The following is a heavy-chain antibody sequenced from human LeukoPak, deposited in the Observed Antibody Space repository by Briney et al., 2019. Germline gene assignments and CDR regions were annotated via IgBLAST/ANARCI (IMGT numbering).Heavy chain of an antibody. CDR2: ISADGSVT. D-gene: IGHD2-15*01. CDR1: GFTFSRYW. CDR3: ATAGGDGSRMGFDP. Sequence: GGSLRLSCADSGFTFSRYWMHWVRQTPGKGLEWVSCISADGSVTRYADSVKGRFTISRDNTKSTLYLQMNSLRAEDTAVYYCATAGGDGSRMGFDPWGQGTLVTVSS. V-gene: IGHV3-74*01. J-gene: IGHJ5*02.